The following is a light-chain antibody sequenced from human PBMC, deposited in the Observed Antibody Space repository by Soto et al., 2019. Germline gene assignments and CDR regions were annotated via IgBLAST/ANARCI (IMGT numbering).Light chain of an antibody. Sequence: QSVLTQPPSASGTPGQRVTISCSGSSSNIGSNTVNWYQQLPGTAPKLLIYSNNQRHSGVPDRFSGSKSGTSDSLAISGLQSGDEADYYCAAWDDSLNGPYVFGTGTKLTVL. CDR3: AAWDDSLNGPYV. CDR1: SSNIGSNT. CDR2: SNN. J-gene: IGLJ1*01. V-gene: IGLV1-44*01.